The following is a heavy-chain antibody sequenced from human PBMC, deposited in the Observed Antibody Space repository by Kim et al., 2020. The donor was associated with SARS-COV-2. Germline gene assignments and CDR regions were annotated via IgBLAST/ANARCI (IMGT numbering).Heavy chain of an antibody. D-gene: IGHD1-20*01. CDR1: GFTFTNYV. V-gene: IGHV3-23*01. CDR2: ISDSGAST. Sequence: GGSLRLSCTTSGFTFTNYVLNWVRQAPGKGLEWVSSISDSGASTWYADSVMGRFTISRDYSMNTVHLHMNSLRAEDTAVYFCAKGPKVITGNWFGPWGQGTLVTVSS. J-gene: IGHJ5*02. CDR3: AKGPKVITGNWFGP.